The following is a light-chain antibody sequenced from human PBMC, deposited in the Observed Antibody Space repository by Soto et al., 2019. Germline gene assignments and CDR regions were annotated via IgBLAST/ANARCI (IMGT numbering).Light chain of an antibody. CDR3: SSYTSSSPPDV. V-gene: IGLV2-14*01. CDR1: SSDVGGYNY. CDR2: DVS. Sequence: QSALTQPASVSGSPGQSITISCTGTSSDVGGYNYVSWYQQHPGKAPKLMIYDVSNRPSGVSNRFSGSKSGNTASLTISGLQAEDEADYYCSSYTSSSPPDVFGTGTKVTV. J-gene: IGLJ1*01.